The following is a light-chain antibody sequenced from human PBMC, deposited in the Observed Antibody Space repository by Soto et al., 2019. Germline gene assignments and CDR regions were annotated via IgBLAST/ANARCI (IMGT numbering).Light chain of an antibody. Sequence: DIQMTQSPSTLSASGGDRVIITCRASQGISNWLAWYQQKPGKAPRLLIYKASRLENGVPSRFSGSGSGTEFTLTISSLQPDDFASYYCQQYDSYPWTFGQGTKVEIK. V-gene: IGKV1-5*03. CDR2: KAS. CDR1: QGISNW. CDR3: QQYDSYPWT. J-gene: IGKJ1*01.